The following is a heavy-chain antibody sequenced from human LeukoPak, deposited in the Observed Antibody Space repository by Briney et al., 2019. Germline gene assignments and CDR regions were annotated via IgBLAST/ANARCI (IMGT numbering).Heavy chain of an antibody. CDR3: ARHEYSGSYYGLSWFDP. V-gene: IGHV4-38-2*02. D-gene: IGHD1-26*01. Sequence: SETLSLTCTVSGYSISSGYYWGWIRQPPGKGLEWIASIYYSGSTYYNPSLKSRVTISVDTSKNQLSLKLSSLTAADTAVYYCARHEYSGSYYGLSWFDPWGQGTLVTVSS. CDR2: IYYSGST. CDR1: GYSISSGYY. J-gene: IGHJ5*02.